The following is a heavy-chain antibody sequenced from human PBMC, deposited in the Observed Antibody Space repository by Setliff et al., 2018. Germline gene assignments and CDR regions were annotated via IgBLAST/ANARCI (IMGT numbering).Heavy chain of an antibody. CDR1: GGSISSSSYY. V-gene: IGHV4-39*01. J-gene: IGHJ4*02. CDR2: IYDSGKT. D-gene: IGHD2-2*01. Sequence: SETLSLTCTVSGGSISSSSYYWGWIRQPPGKGREWIGTIYDSGKTYYNPSLKSRVSISVDTSKNQFSLKLNSVTAADTGVYYCASCRYQVPYNYWGQGTLVTVSS. CDR3: ASCRYQVPYNY.